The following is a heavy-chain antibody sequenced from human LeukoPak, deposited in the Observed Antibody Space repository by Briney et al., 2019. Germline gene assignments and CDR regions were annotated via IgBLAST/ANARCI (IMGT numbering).Heavy chain of an antibody. J-gene: IGHJ5*02. CDR1: GGSISSSSYY. Sequence: SETLSLTCTVSGGSISSSSYYWGWIRQPPGKGLEWIGSIYYSGSTYYNPSLKSRVTISVDTSKNQFSLKLSSVTAADMAVYYCARAPGRLGSGSYNWFDPWGQGTLVTVSS. CDR2: IYYSGST. V-gene: IGHV4-39*07. D-gene: IGHD3-10*01. CDR3: ARAPGRLGSGSYNWFDP.